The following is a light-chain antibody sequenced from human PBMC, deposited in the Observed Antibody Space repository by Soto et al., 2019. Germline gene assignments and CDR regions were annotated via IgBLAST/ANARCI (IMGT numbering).Light chain of an antibody. CDR3: QQSNKWPPT. CDR1: QSIGNN. V-gene: IGKV3-15*01. CDR2: GAS. Sequence: EVIMTQSPATLSVSPGEGATLSCRASQSIGNNLAWYQQKPGQAPRLLIYGASTRATGVPARFSGSGSGTEFTLTISSLQSEDFAVYYCQQSNKWPPTFGQGTKVEI. J-gene: IGKJ1*01.